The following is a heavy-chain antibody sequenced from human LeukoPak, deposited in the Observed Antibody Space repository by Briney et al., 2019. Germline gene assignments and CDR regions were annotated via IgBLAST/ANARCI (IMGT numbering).Heavy chain of an antibody. Sequence: PSETLSLTCTVSGGSLSSGNYYWNWIRQPAGKGLEWIGYIYYSGSTNYNPSLKSRVTISVDTSKNQFSPKLSSVTAADTAVYYCARDVDYGYDRYYYYYMDVWGKGTTVTVSS. J-gene: IGHJ6*03. V-gene: IGHV4-61*10. CDR3: ARDVDYGYDRYYYYYMDV. CDR2: IYYSGST. CDR1: GGSLSSGNYY. D-gene: IGHD4/OR15-4a*01.